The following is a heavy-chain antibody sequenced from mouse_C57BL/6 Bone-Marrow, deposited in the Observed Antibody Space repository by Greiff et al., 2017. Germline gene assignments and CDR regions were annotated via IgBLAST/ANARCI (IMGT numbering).Heavy chain of an antibody. Sequence: EVKLMESGGDLVKPGGSLKLSCAASGFTFSSYGMSWVRQTPDKRLEWVATISSGGSYTYYPDSVKGRVTISRDNAKNTLYLQMSSLKSEDTAMYYGARFYYWYFDVWGTGTTVTVSS. V-gene: IGHV5-6*01. CDR3: ARFYYWYFDV. J-gene: IGHJ1*03. CDR2: ISSGGSYT. CDR1: GFTFSSYG.